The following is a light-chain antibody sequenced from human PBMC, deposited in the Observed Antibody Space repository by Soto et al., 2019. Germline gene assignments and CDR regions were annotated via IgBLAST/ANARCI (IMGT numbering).Light chain of an antibody. J-gene: IGKJ1*01. Sequence: EVVMTQSPATLSVSPVERSTLSFSASQSFTTNLAWYQQKPAQAPRLLISGAYTRATGVPARFSGSGSGTEFTLTIDSLQSEDSAVYYCQQYDKWPPSTFGQGTKVDI. CDR1: QSFTTN. V-gene: IGKV3-15*01. CDR2: GAY. CDR3: QQYDKWPPST.